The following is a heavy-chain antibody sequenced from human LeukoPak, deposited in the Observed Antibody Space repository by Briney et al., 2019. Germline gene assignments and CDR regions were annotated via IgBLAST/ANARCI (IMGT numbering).Heavy chain of an antibody. Sequence: ASVKVSCKASGYTFTGYYMHWVRQAPGQGLEWMGIINPSGGSTSYAQKFQGRVTMTRDMSTSTVYMELSSLRSEDTAVYYCARDLVYVAVFDPWGQGTLVTVSS. CDR3: ARDLVYVAVFDP. D-gene: IGHD2-8*01. CDR1: GYTFTGYY. J-gene: IGHJ5*02. V-gene: IGHV1-46*01. CDR2: INPSGGST.